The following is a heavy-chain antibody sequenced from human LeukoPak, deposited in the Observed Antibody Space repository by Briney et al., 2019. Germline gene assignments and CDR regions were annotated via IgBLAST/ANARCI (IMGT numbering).Heavy chain of an antibody. Sequence: SGTLSLTCAVSGGSISSSNWWSWVRQPPGKGLEWIGEIYHSGSTNYNPSLKSRVTISVDKSKNQFSLKLSSVTAADTAVYYCARDRMYSGSYSDGFDPWGQGTLVTVSS. D-gene: IGHD1-26*01. CDR1: GGSISSSNW. V-gene: IGHV4-4*02. CDR2: IYHSGST. J-gene: IGHJ5*02. CDR3: ARDRMYSGSYSDGFDP.